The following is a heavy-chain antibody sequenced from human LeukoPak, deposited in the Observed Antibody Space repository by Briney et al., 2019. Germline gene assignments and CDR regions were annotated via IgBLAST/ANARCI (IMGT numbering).Heavy chain of an antibody. CDR2: LSKSGNT. CDR3: ARARYVNSFYAFDI. J-gene: IGHJ3*02. D-gene: IGHD3-9*01. Sequence: PETLCDTRTVSGGSISSYYSSWIRLPPGKGLEWIGYLSKSGNTNYSPSLKSRVTIFGDTSKNQFFLKLSSVTAADTAVYYCARARYVNSFYAFDIWGQGTWVTVSS. V-gene: IGHV4-59*01. CDR1: GGSISSYY.